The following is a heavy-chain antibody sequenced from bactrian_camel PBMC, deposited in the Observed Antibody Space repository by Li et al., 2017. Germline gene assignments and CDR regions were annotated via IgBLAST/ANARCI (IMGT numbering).Heavy chain of an antibody. CDR3: ITRWTIGYVGPDY. J-gene: IGHJ4*01. D-gene: IGHD4*01. Sequence: HVQLVESGGGLVQPGGSLRLSCAASRSTYSSNCMGWHRQAPGKEREGVASIYTGGRSAYTGGRSAWYTDSVKGRFTMSQDLAKNTVYLQLNSLKTEDTAVYYCITRWTIGYVGPDYWGQGTQVTVS. CDR1: RSTYSSNC. V-gene: IGHV3S54*01. CDR2: IYTGGRSAYTGGRSA.